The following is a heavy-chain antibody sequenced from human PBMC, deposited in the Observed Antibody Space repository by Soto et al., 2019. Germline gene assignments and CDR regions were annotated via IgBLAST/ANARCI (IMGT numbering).Heavy chain of an antibody. CDR3: ARESPAAIGYYYYYMAV. D-gene: IGHD2-2*02. CDR2: IYYSGST. CDR1: GGSISSGGYY. J-gene: IGHJ6*03. Sequence: PSETLSLTCTVSGGSISSGGYYWSWIRQHPGKGLEWIGYIYYSGSTYYNPSLKSRVTISVDTSKNQFSLKLSSVTAADTAVYYCARESPAAIGYYYYYMAVWGKGTTVTVSS. V-gene: IGHV4-31*02.